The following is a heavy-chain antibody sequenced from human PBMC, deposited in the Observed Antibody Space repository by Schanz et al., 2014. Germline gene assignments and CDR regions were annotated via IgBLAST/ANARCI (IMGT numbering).Heavy chain of an antibody. J-gene: IGHJ3*01. D-gene: IGHD4-17*01. V-gene: IGHV3-15*02. Sequence: VQLLQSGGALVQPGGSLRLSCSASGFTFSSYSMYWVRQAPGQGLEWVGRIKSKVDGGTTDNAAPVQGRFTISRDDSKNTLHLQMNSLKTEDTAVYYCSTDLTAVDYDAIGLWGQGTMVTVSS. CDR3: STDLTAVDYDAIGL. CDR1: GFTFSSYS. CDR2: IKSKVDGGTT.